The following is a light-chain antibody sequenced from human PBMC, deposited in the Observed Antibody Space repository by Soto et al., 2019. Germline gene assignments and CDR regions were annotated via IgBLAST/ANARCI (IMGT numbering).Light chain of an antibody. Sequence: EDLLTQSPALLSLSPGERATLSCRASQGIGTYLAWYQQKPGQAPRLLIYDASNRATGIPARFSGSGSDTDFTLTIDSLEPEDSAVYYCQQRNFWPLTFGPGTRVEIK. CDR2: DAS. CDR1: QGIGTY. V-gene: IGKV3D-11*01. J-gene: IGKJ3*01. CDR3: QQRNFWPLT.